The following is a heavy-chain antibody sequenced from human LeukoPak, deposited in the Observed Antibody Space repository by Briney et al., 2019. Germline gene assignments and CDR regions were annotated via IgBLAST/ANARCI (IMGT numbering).Heavy chain of an antibody. D-gene: IGHD6-13*01. CDR3: AKEGSSWSTFDY. V-gene: IGHV3-7*03. CDR1: GFTFSNYW. J-gene: IGHJ4*02. CDR2: IKQDGSEI. Sequence: GGSLRLSCAASGFTFSNYWMSWVRQAPGKGLEWVANIKQDGSEIYSVDSVKGRFTISRDNAKNSLYLQMNSLRAEDMALYYCAKEGSSWSTFDYWGQGTLVTVSS.